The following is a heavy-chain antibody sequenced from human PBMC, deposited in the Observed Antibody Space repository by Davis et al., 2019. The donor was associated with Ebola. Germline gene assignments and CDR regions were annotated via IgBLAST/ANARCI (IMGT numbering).Heavy chain of an antibody. CDR1: GGSFSGYY. V-gene: IGHV4-34*01. J-gene: IGHJ3*02. CDR3: ARVSPYAFDI. Sequence: PSETLSLTCAVYGGSFSGYYWSWIRQPPGKGLEWIGEINHSGSTNYNPSLKSRVTISVDTSKNQFSLKLSSVTAADTAVYYCARVSPYAFDIWGQGTMVTVSS. CDR2: INHSGST.